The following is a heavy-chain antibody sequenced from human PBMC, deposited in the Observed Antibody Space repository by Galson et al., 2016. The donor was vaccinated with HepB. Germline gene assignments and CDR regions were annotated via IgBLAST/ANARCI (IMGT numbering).Heavy chain of an antibody. J-gene: IGHJ4*02. Sequence: QSGAEVKQPGDSLRISCEASGYRFTSDWISWVRQMPGKGLEYMGRIDPSDSYANYSTSFHGHVTISADKYINAAYLQWGSLKGSDTAMYYCTREGYNSPSEYWGQGTLVSVSS. CDR3: TREGYNSPSEY. D-gene: IGHD6-13*01. CDR1: GYRFTSDW. V-gene: IGHV5-10-1*01. CDR2: IDPSDSYA.